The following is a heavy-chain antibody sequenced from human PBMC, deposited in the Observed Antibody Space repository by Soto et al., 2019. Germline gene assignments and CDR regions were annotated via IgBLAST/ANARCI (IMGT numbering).Heavy chain of an antibody. V-gene: IGHV4-39*01. Sequence: PSETLSLTCTVSGGSISSNKYYWGWIRQPPGQGLEWIGSIYYSGSSYYNPSLKSRVTISVDTSKKQFSLNLSSVTAADTAVYYCARNQNSYDSSRYEYSDCWGQGTLVTVSS. CDR1: GGSISSNKYY. CDR2: IYYSGSS. CDR3: ARNQNSYDSSRYEYSDC. J-gene: IGHJ4*02. D-gene: IGHD3-22*01.